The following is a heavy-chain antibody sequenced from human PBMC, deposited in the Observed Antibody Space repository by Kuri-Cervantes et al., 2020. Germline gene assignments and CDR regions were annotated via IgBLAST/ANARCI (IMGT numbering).Heavy chain of an antibody. J-gene: IGHJ4*02. CDR1: GFTFSSYW. CDR2: IKQDGSEK. V-gene: IGHV3-7*01. Sequence: GGSLRLSCAASGFTFSSYWMSWVRQAPGKGLEWVANIKQDGSEKYYVDSVKGRFTISRDNAKNSLYLLMNGLRAEDTAVYYCASPARGNYFEYWGQGTLVTVSS. CDR3: ASPARGNYFEY. D-gene: IGHD3-16*01.